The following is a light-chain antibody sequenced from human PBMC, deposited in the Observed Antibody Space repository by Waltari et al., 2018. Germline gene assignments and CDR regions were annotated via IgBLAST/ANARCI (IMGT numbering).Light chain of an antibody. J-gene: IGKJ1*01. CDR3: QQYNRFSP. CDR2: DAS. Sequence: DTQLSQFPSTLAASVGDRVTITCRAREAINKWLAWYQQKPGKGPKVLIYDASTLQSGVPSRFSGSGSGTEFTLTIDSLQPDDFATYYCQQYNRFSPFGQGTNVEVK. V-gene: IGKV1-5*01. CDR1: EAINKW.